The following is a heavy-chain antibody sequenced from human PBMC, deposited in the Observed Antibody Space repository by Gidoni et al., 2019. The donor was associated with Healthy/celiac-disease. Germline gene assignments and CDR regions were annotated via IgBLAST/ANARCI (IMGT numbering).Heavy chain of an antibody. D-gene: IGHD6-19*01. J-gene: IGHJ4*02. Sequence: EVQLVESGGGLVQPGGSLRLAGAASGCTVSSNYMSWGGQAPGKWLGWVSVSYSGGSTYYADSVKGRFTISRDNSKNTLFLQMNSLRAEDTAVYYCARDTDMYSSGWNFDYWGQGTLVTVSS. CDR1: GCTVSSNY. CDR3: ARDTDMYSSGWNFDY. CDR2: SYSGGST. V-gene: IGHV3-66*01.